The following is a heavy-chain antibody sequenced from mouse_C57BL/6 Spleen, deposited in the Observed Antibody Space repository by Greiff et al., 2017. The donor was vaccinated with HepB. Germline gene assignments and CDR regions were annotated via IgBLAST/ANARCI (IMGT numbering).Heavy chain of an antibody. CDR2: IDPANGNT. V-gene: IGHV14-3*01. D-gene: IGHD2-4*01. CDR1: GFNIKNTY. J-gene: IGHJ3*01. Sequence: VQLQQSVAELVRPGASVKLSCTASGFNIKNTYMHWVKQRPEQGLEWIGRIDPANGNTKYAPKFQGKATITADTSSNTAYLQLSNLTSEDTASYYCASPYYEYDVWFAYWGQGTLVTVSA. CDR3: ASPYYEYDVWFAY.